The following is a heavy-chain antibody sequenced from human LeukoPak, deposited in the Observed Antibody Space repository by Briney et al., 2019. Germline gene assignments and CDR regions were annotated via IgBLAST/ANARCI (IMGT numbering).Heavy chain of an antibody. CDR3: ARLVRYCSSTSCYKGFDY. D-gene: IGHD2-2*02. CDR2: INHSGST. CDR1: GGSFSGYY. Sequence: SETLSLTCAVYGGSFSGYYWSWIRQPPGKGLEWIGEINHSGSTNYNPSLKSRVTISVDTSKNQFSLKLSSVTAADTVVYYCARLVRYCSSTSCYKGFDYWGQGTLVTVSS. V-gene: IGHV4-34*01. J-gene: IGHJ4*02.